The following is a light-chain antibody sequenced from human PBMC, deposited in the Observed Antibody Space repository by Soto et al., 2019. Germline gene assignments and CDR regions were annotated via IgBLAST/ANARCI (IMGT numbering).Light chain of an antibody. CDR1: QDLSIW. CDR2: AAS. J-gene: IGKJ3*01. Sequence: DIQMTQSPSSGAASVGDRVPTICRAIQDLSIWLAWFPQKPGKAPKRLVLAASSLPRGVPSRFSGSESGADFTLTISSLQPEDFATSYCQQAYSFPFTFGPGTKVDF. CDR3: QQAYSFPFT. V-gene: IGKV1-12*01.